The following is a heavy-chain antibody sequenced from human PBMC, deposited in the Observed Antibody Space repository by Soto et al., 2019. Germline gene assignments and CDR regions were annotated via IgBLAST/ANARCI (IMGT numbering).Heavy chain of an antibody. J-gene: IGHJ5*02. D-gene: IGHD2-15*01. CDR2: IYYSGST. CDR1: GGSISSGGYY. Sequence: SETLSLTCTVSGGSISSGGYYWSWIRQHPGKGLEWIGYIYYSGSTYYNPSLKSRVTISVDTSKNQFSLKLSSVTAADTAVYYCARQAGYCSGGSCYSSDNWFDPWGQGTLVTVSS. V-gene: IGHV4-31*03. CDR3: ARQAGYCSGGSCYSSDNWFDP.